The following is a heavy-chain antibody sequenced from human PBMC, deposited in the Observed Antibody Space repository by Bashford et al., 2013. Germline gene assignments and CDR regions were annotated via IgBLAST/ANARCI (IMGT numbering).Heavy chain of an antibody. CDR1: GFTFSSYS. Sequence: GSLRLSCAASGFTFSSYSMNWSARLQGRAGVVSYISSSSSTIYYADSVKGRFTISRDNAKNSLYLQMNSLRDEDTAVYYCAREWLVVTASHAFDIWGQGTMVTVSS. J-gene: IGHJ3*02. CDR2: ISSSSSTI. CDR3: AREWLVVTASHAFDI. D-gene: IGHD2-21*02. V-gene: IGHV3-48*02.